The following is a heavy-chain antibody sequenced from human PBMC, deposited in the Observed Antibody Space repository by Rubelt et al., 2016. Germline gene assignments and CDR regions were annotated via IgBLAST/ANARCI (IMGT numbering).Heavy chain of an antibody. J-gene: IGHJ6*02. D-gene: IGHD1-26*01. CDR1: GYSFTSYW. V-gene: IGHV5-51*01. CDR2: IYPGDSDT. CDR3: GRRPRSGYGMDV. Sequence: EVQLVQSGAEVKKPGESLKISCKGSGYSFTSYWIGWVRQMPGKGLEWMGIIYPGDSDTVYGPSFQGHGTSPADKSISTAYLQSSSLKASSAAMYYCGRRPRSGYGMDVGGQGATVTVSS.